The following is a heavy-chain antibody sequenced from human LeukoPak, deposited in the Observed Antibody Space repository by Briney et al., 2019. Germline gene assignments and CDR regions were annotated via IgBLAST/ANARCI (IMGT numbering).Heavy chain of an antibody. J-gene: IGHJ3*02. CDR2: IYPVDSTI. CDR3: ARRMIRGIIWAFDI. D-gene: IGHD3-10*01. CDR1: DSSFTSQW. Sequence: GESLKISCQASDSSFTSQWIAWVRQLPGKGLEGMEIIYPVDSTIRSIPSVEGQVTFSADKSISTAYLQWSSLKAADTAMYYCARRMIRGIIWAFDIWGQGTMVTVSS. V-gene: IGHV5-51*01.